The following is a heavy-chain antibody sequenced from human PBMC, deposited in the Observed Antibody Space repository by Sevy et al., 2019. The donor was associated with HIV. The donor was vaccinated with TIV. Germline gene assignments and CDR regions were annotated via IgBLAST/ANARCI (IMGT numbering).Heavy chain of an antibody. J-gene: IGHJ4*02. CDR3: ATAPSGYVWWSYRIDFDY. CDR2: ISSSSSTI. Sequence: GGSLRLSCAASGFTFSSYSMNWVRQAPGKGLEWVSYISSSSSTIYYSDSVKGRFTISRDNAKNSLYLQMNSLRAEDTAVYYCATAPSGYVWWSYRIDFDYWGQGTLVTVSS. V-gene: IGHV3-48*01. D-gene: IGHD3-16*02. CDR1: GFTFSSYS.